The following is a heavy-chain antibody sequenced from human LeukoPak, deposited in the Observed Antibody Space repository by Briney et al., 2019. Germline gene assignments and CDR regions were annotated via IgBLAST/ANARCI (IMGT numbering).Heavy chain of an antibody. J-gene: IGHJ6*02. Sequence: GGSLRLSCAVSGFTVSSNYMCWVRQAPGKGLEWVSVIYSGGNTYYADSVKGRFTISRDNSKDTLLLQMNSLRAEDTAVYYCARESLYCSGTNCQGYNYYYFHGMDVWGQGTTVTVSS. D-gene: IGHD2-2*01. CDR2: IYSGGNT. CDR3: ARESLYCSGTNCQGYNYYYFHGMDV. CDR1: GFTVSSNY. V-gene: IGHV3-53*01.